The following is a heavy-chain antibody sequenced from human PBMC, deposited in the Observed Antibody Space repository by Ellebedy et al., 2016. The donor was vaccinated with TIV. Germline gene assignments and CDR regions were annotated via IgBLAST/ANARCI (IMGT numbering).Heavy chain of an antibody. CDR2: IYPGDSDT. CDR3: ARQNVVAPGTGHYYGMDV. CDR1: GYRFTNSW. Sequence: PGGSLRLSCKGSGYRFTNSWIAWVRQMPGKGLEWMGIIYPGDSDTRYSPSFQGQVTISADKSISTAYLQWSSLKASDTAIYYCARQNVVAPGTGHYYGMDVWGQGTTVTVSS. D-gene: IGHD1-1*01. J-gene: IGHJ6*02. V-gene: IGHV5-51*01.